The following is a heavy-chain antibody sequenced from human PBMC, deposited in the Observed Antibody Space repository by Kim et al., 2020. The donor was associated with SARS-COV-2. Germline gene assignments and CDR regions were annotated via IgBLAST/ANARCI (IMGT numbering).Heavy chain of an antibody. J-gene: IGHJ4*02. Sequence: YAQALTGRVFFSLDTSVSTAYLQISSLKAEDTAVYYCATELSCSSTSCFDYWGQGTLVTVSS. D-gene: IGHD2-2*01. CDR3: ATELSCSSTSCFDY. V-gene: IGHV7-4-1*02.